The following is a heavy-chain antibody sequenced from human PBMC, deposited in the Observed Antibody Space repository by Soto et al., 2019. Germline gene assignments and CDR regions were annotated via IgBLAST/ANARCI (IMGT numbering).Heavy chain of an antibody. CDR2: ISSGGGII. CDR3: ATGTGSGHDPTYNWFDP. D-gene: IGHD5-12*01. J-gene: IGHJ5*02. V-gene: IGHV3-48*03. CDR1: GFTFSSYE. Sequence: EVQVMESGGGLVQPGGSLRLSCVASGFTFSSYEMNCVRQAPRKGLEWVSYISSGGGIIHYADSVKGRFTISRDNAKNSLYLQMNSLGAEDTGIYYCATGTGSGHDPTYNWFDPWGQGTLVTVSS.